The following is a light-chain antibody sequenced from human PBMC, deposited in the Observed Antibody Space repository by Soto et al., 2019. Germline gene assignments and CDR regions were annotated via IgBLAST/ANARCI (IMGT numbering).Light chain of an antibody. J-gene: IGLJ1*01. CDR3: SSYTASAPFYI. Sequence: QSALTQPASVSGSPGQSITISCTGARTDVDGYDYVTWYQQHPGQAPKLMIYDVNNRPSGVSHRFSGSKSGDTASLTISGLQAEDDADYYCSSYTASAPFYIFGTGTNLTVL. V-gene: IGLV2-14*03. CDR1: RTDVDGYDY. CDR2: DVN.